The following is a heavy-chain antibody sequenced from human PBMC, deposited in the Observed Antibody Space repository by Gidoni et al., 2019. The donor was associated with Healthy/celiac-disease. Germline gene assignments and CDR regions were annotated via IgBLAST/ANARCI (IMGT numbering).Heavy chain of an antibody. CDR2: IYTSGST. CDR1: APPISSGSYY. CDR3: ARDRGAVATFDY. D-gene: IGHD6-19*01. J-gene: IGHJ4*02. V-gene: IGHV4-61*02. Sequence: QVQLQESGPGLVKPSQTLSLPPPPPAPPISSGSYYWSWIRQPAGKGLEWIGRIYTSGSTNYNPSLKSRVTISVDTSKNQFSLKLSSVTAADTAVYYCARDRGAVATFDYWGQGTLVTVSS.